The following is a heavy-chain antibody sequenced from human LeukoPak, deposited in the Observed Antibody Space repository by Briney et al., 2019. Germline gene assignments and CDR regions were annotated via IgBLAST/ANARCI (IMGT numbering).Heavy chain of an antibody. J-gene: IGHJ6*02. Sequence: GGSLRLSCAASGFTFSSCSMNWVRQAPGKGLEWVSSISSSSSYIYYADSVKGRFTISRDNAKNSLYLQMNSLRAEDTAVYYCARDGGYDYYYGMDVWGQGTTVTVSS. D-gene: IGHD5-12*01. CDR3: ARDGGYDYYYGMDV. CDR1: GFTFSSCS. V-gene: IGHV3-21*01. CDR2: ISSSSSYI.